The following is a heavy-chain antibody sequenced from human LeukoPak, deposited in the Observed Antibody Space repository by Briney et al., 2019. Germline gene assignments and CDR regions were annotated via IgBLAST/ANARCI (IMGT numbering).Heavy chain of an antibody. J-gene: IGHJ4*02. Sequence: GGSLRLSCAASGFTFDRYSMSWVRQVPGKGLEWVSCMLSSGSYIYYADSVKGRFTISRDNAKNSLFLQMNSLRAEDTAVYYCARVGDFWSGHFDYWGQGTLVTVSS. CDR1: GFTFDRYS. CDR2: MLSSGSYI. D-gene: IGHD3-3*01. V-gene: IGHV3-21*04. CDR3: ARVGDFWSGHFDY.